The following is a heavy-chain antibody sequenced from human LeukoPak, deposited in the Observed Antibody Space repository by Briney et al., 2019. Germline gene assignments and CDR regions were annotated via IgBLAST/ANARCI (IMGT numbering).Heavy chain of an antibody. CDR2: IYTSGST. D-gene: IGHD3-22*01. J-gene: IGHJ4*02. CDR3: ARGPRDYYDSSGTTPFDY. CDR1: GGSISSYY. V-gene: IGHV4-4*07. Sequence: SETLSLTRTVSGGSISSYYWSWIRQPAGKGLEWIGRIYTSGSTNYNPSLKSRVTISLDTPKNQFSLKLSSVTAADTAVYYCARGPRDYYDSSGTTPFDYWGQGTLVTVSS.